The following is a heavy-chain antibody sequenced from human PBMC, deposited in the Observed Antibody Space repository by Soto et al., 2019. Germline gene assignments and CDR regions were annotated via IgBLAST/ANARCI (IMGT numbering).Heavy chain of an antibody. J-gene: IGHJ6*02. CDR2: INPNSGGT. D-gene: IGHD2-15*01. V-gene: IGHV1-2*02. Sequence: ASVEVSCKASGYTFTGYYMHWVRQAPGQGLEWMGWINPNSGGTNYAQKFQGRVTMTRDTSISTAYMELSRLRSDDTAVYYCARGGYCSGGSCNLQLPLYYYYYYGMDVWGQGTTVTVSS. CDR1: GYTFTGYY. CDR3: ARGGYCSGGSCNLQLPLYYYYYYGMDV.